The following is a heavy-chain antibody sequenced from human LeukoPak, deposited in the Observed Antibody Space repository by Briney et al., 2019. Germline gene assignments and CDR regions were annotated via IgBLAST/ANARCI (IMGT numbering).Heavy chain of an antibody. CDR2: IYYSGST. CDR1: GGSICSGDYY. D-gene: IGHD3-3*01. CDR3: AREFVAYYDFWSGYYTGYFDY. J-gene: IGHJ4*02. Sequence: SETLSLTCTVSGGSICSGDYYWSWIRQPPGKGLEWIGYIYYSGSTYYNPSLKSRVTISVDTSKNQFSLKLSSVTAADTAVYYCAREFVAYYDFWSGYYTGYFDYWGQGTLVTVSS. V-gene: IGHV4-30-4*01.